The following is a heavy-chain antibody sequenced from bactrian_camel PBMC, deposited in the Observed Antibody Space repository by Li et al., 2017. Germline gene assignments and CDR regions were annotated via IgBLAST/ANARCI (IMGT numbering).Heavy chain of an antibody. CDR1: GLTDSVKW. D-gene: IGHD1*01. CDR2: FYTADERT. V-gene: IGHV3S19*01. Sequence: DVQLVESGGGLVQPGGTLRLSCVASGLTDSVKWIHWVRQAPGRGLEWVSWFYTADERTNSADSVKGRFTISRDNTKNILYLHMNNLKFEDTALYYCTWGFGNWGQGTQVTVS. CDR3: TWGFGN. J-gene: IGHJ4*01.